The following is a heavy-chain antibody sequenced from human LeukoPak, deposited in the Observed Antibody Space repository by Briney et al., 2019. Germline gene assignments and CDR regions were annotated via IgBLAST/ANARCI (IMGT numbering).Heavy chain of an antibody. D-gene: IGHD6-13*01. Sequence: GGSLRLSCAVSGFTFSDYYMDWVRQAPGKGLEWVAIIKGDGSEKAYVDSVKGRFSISRDNAENSLYLQMSSLRAEDTAVYYCAKDWGYGEAGIDFWGQGTLVTVSS. CDR2: IKGDGSEK. J-gene: IGHJ4*02. CDR3: AKDWGYGEAGIDF. V-gene: IGHV3-7*04. CDR1: GFTFSDYY.